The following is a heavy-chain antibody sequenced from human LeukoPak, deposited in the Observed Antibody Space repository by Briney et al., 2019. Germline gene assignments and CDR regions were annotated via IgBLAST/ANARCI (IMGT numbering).Heavy chain of an antibody. CDR2: ISSSSSYI. D-gene: IGHD6-13*01. CDR3: ARDHRAAXGTGVDY. CDR1: GFTFSSYS. Sequence: PGGSLRLSCAASGFTFSSYSMNWVRQAPGKGLGWVSSISSSSSYIYYADSVKGRFTISRDNAKNSLYLQMNSLRAEDTAVYYCARDHRAAXGTGVDYWGQGTLVTVSS. J-gene: IGHJ4*02. V-gene: IGHV3-21*01.